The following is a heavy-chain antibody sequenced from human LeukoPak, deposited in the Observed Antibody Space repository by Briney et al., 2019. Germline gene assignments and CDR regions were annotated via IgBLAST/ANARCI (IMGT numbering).Heavy chain of an antibody. CDR2: IYYTGST. D-gene: IGHD3-16*02. V-gene: IGHV4-59*01. J-gene: IGHJ4*02. Sequence: SETLSLTCTVSGGPIRSYYWTWIRQPPGKGLEWIGHIYYTGSTTYNPSLKSRVTISVDTSKNQFSLKLTSATAADTAVHYCARHRTYDYVWGSYRLGLDYWGQGTLVTVSS. CDR1: GGPIRSYY. CDR3: ARHRTYDYVWGSYRLGLDY.